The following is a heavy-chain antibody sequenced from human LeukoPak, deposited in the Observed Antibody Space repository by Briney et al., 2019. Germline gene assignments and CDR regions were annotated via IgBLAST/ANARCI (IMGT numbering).Heavy chain of an antibody. CDR1: GGSISSGDYY. D-gene: IGHD4-17*01. CDR2: IYYSGST. CDR3: AGSLYYGDYVLDY. Sequence: SETLSLTCTVSGGSISSGDYYWSWLRQPPGKGLEWIGYIYYSGSTYYNPSLKSRVTISVDTSKNQFSLKLSSVTAADTAVYYCAGSLYYGDYVLDYWGQGTLVTVSS. V-gene: IGHV4-30-4*01. J-gene: IGHJ4*02.